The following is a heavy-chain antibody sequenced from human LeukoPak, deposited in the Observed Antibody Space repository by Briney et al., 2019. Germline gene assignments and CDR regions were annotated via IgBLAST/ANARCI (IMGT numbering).Heavy chain of an antibody. CDR2: IWYDGQNK. J-gene: IGHJ4*02. CDR1: GFIFSNYA. Sequence: GESLSLSCETSGFIFSNYAMHWVCQAPGKGLEWVAIIWYDGQNKYYAESVKGRFTISRDNSKNTLYLQMNSLSDDDTAVYYCAREWGRIAVAGGPGYWGQGTLVTVSS. D-gene: IGHD6-19*01. CDR3: AREWGRIAVAGGPGY. V-gene: IGHV3-33*01.